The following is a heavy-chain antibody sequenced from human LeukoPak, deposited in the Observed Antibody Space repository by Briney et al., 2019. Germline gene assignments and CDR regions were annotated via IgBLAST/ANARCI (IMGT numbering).Heavy chain of an antibody. CDR1: GFTFSDYY. D-gene: IGHD3-22*01. CDR3: AERGVVIRVILVGFHKQAYYFES. V-gene: IGHV3-11*04. Sequence: PGGSLRLSCAASGFTFSDYYMSWIRQAPGKGLEWVSYISSSGSTIYYADSVKGRFTVSIDNPKNTLYQQMNSLRAEATAVYFCAERGVVIRVILVGFHKQAYYFESWGQGVLVTVSS. J-gene: IGHJ4*02. CDR2: ISSSGSTI.